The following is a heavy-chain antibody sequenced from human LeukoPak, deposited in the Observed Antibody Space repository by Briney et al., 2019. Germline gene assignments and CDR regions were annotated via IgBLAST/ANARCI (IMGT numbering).Heavy chain of an antibody. V-gene: IGHV3-64D*06. CDR1: GFTFSNYA. CDR3: VKSPKGATKDIYFDC. D-gene: IGHD1-26*01. Sequence: PGGSLRLSCSASGFTFSNYAMHWVRQAPGKGLEYVSVITFNGDSTYYADSVKGRFTISRDNSKNTLYLQMSSLRAEDTSVYYCVKSPKGATKDIYFDCWGQGTLVTVSS. CDR2: ITFNGDST. J-gene: IGHJ4*02.